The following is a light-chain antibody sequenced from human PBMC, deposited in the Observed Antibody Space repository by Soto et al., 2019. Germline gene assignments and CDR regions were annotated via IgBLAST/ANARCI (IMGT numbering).Light chain of an antibody. V-gene: IGKV1-39*01. CDR1: QTINTF. J-gene: IGKJ1*01. CDR2: EVS. Sequence: DIQVTQSPSSLSASVGDRVTITCRATQTINTFLNWYQHKPGRAPSLLMYEVSTLHAGVPPRFSGGGSGTNFTLTINRLQPEDFATYYCQQTFSSPRTFGPGTKV. CDR3: QQTFSSPRT.